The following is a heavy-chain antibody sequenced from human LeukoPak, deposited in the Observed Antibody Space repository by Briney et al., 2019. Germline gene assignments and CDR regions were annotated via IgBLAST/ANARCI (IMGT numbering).Heavy chain of an antibody. CDR1: GDYISRIRSF. J-gene: IGHJ3*02. V-gene: IGHV4-39*07. CDR3: ARRHYYGSGREDAFDI. Sequence: SEPLSLTCTVSGDYISRIRSFCGWMRRPPGEGLGWYGTLYYSGTPQYNPSPKSRVTISLDTSKNQFSLNLSPVTAADTAVYYCARRHYYGSGREDAFDIWGEGTMATVSS. CDR2: LYYSGTP. D-gene: IGHD3-10*01.